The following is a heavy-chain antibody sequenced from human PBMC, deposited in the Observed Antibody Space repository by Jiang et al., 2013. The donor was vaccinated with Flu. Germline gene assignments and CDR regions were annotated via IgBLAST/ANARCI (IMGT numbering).Heavy chain of an antibody. Sequence: GVEVKKPGASVKVSCKASGYTFTSYAMHWVRQAPGQRLEWMGWINAGNGNTKYSQKFQGRVTITRDTSASTAYMELSSLRSEDTAVYYCARVGGIVGAIWLDYWGQGTLVTVSS. CDR1: GYTFTSYA. D-gene: IGHD1-26*01. CDR3: ARVGGIVGAIWLDY. CDR2: INAGNGNT. V-gene: IGHV1-3*01. J-gene: IGHJ4*02.